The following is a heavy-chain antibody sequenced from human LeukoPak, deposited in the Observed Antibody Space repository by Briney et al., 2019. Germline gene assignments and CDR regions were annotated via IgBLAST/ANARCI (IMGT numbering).Heavy chain of an antibody. D-gene: IGHD3-10*01. CDR1: GYFFTTYW. CDR3: AKIGFPATWFDP. Sequence: GASLKISCKAAGYFFTTYWIWWRRAMAGEGEEWRGIFYPGDSEQRSSPSFQGQVTISATKSLDTASLQWSGLTASATAIYYCAKIGFPATWFDPWGQGTLVTVSS. V-gene: IGHV5-51*01. CDR2: FYPGDSEQ. J-gene: IGHJ5*02.